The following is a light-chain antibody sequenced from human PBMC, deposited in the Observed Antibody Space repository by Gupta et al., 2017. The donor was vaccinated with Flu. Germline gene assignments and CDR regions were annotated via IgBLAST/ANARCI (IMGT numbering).Light chain of an antibody. Sequence: PSSLSASVGDRVTITCRASQSMSSYLNWYQYKPGKAPKLLIYGASTLQSGVPSRFSGSGSGTDFTLTISSLQPEDFATYFCQQSYSTPLTFGGGTKLEIK. CDR2: GAS. CDR1: QSMSSY. V-gene: IGKV1-39*01. J-gene: IGKJ4*01. CDR3: QQSYSTPLT.